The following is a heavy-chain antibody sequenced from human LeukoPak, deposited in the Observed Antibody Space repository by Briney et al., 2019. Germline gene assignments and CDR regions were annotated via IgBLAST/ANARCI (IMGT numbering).Heavy chain of an antibody. CDR1: GYTFTGYY. V-gene: IGHV1-2*02. D-gene: IGHD3-10*01. CDR2: INPNSGGT. J-gene: IGHJ4*02. Sequence: GASVKVSCKASGYTFTGYYMHWVRQAPGQGLEWMGWINPNSGGTNYAQKFQGRVTMTRDTSISTAYMELSRLRSDDTAVYYCARGSIFYYGSGILHYWGQGTLVTVSS. CDR3: ARGSIFYYGSGILHY.